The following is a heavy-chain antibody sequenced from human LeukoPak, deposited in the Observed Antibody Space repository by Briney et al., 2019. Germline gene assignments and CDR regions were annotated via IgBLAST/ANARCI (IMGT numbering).Heavy chain of an antibody. J-gene: IGHJ4*02. Sequence: ASVKVSCKASGYTFTSYDFDRVRQATGQRPEWMGWMSPNSGDTGYAQKFQDRVTMTRNTSISTAYMELSSLRSDDTAVYYCARGPPNWGYDYWGPGTLVTVSS. D-gene: IGHD7-27*01. V-gene: IGHV1-8*01. CDR2: MSPNSGDT. CDR1: GYTFTSYD. CDR3: ARGPPNWGYDY.